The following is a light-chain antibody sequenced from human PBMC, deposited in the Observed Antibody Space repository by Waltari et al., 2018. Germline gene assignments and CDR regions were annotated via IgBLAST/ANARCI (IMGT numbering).Light chain of an antibody. CDR1: SSDVGGSNY. V-gene: IGLV2-14*03. Sequence: QSALTQPASVSGSPGQSITISCTGTSSDVGGSNYVSWYQQPPGKVPQLMVYDVTNRPSGVYNRCAGSKSGNTASRTISGLQAEDEADYYCSSWTDSDSLKLLFGGGTKLTVL. J-gene: IGLJ2*01. CDR3: SSWTDSDSLKLL. CDR2: DVT.